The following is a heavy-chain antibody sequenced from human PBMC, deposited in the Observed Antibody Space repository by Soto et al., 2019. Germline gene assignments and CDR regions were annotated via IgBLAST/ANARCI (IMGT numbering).Heavy chain of an antibody. Sequence: LRLSCAASGFTFSSYGMHWVRQAPGKGLEWVAVIWYDGSNKYYADSVKGRFTISRDNSKNTLYLQMNSLRAEDTAVYYRARDWLLAGTEYYYYYGMDVWGQGTTVTVSS. CDR3: ARDWLLAGTEYYYYYGMDV. D-gene: IGHD6-19*01. CDR2: IWYDGSNK. J-gene: IGHJ6*02. V-gene: IGHV3-33*01. CDR1: GFTFSSYG.